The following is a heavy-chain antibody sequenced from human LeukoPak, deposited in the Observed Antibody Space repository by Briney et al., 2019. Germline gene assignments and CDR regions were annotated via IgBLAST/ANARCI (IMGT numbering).Heavy chain of an antibody. J-gene: IGHJ5*02. CDR1: GGSISSGDYY. V-gene: IGHV4-30-4*01. CDR2: MYYSGST. Sequence: SQTLSLTCTVSGGSISSGDYYWSWIRQPPGKGLAWIAYMYYSGSTYYNPSLKSRVTMSADTSKNQLSLKLSSVTAADTAVYYCARPYYYDSRIDPWGQGILVTVSS. D-gene: IGHD3-22*01. CDR3: ARPYYYDSRIDP.